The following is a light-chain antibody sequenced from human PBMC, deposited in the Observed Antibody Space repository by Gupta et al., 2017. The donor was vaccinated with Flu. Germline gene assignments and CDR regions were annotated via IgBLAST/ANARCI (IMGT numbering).Light chain of an antibody. V-gene: IGKV3-20*01. CDR2: GTS. CDR1: ESVNRNH. CDR3: HHYGTSPYT. J-gene: IGKJ2*01. Sequence: FLAQSPGTLSLSPGEGVTLSCRASESVNRNHLAWHQQKPGQAPRLLMYGTSNRAPGVPDRFSGGGSGTDFTLTINRLEPEDSALFYCHHYGTSPYTFGQGTKLEIK.